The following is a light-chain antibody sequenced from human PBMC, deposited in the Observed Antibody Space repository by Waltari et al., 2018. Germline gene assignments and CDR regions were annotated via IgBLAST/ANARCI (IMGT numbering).Light chain of an antibody. Sequence: QSALTQPASVSGSPGQSINISCTGTSSAVGSYDLFSWYQQVPGKAPKLIIYEDTKRPSGVSNRFSASKSGITASLTISGLQAEDEGNFYCCSYAPGSTLIFGGGTKLSVL. J-gene: IGLJ2*01. CDR1: SSAVGSYDL. CDR2: EDT. CDR3: CSYAPGSTLI. V-gene: IGLV2-23*01.